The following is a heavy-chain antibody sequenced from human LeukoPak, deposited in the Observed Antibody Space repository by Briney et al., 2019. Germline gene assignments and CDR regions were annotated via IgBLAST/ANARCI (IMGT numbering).Heavy chain of an antibody. D-gene: IGHD3-9*01. J-gene: IGHJ4*02. CDR1: GGSFSGYY. CDR3: ARASFPVDILTGYLDY. Sequence: RPSETLSLTCAVYGGSFSGYYWSWIRQPPGKGLEWIGEINHSGTTNYNPSLKSRVTISVDTSKNQFSLKLSSVTAADTAVYYCARASFPVDILTGYLDYWGQGTLVTVSS. CDR2: INHSGTT. V-gene: IGHV4-34*01.